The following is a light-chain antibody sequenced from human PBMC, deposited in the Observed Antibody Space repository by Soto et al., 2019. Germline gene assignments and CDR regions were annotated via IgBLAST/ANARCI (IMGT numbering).Light chain of an antibody. V-gene: IGKV3-15*01. CDR3: LQYNKWPRT. CDR2: DAS. Sequence: VITHSPATLSVSPGNRATLSCRSSWSISNKLAWYQQKPGQAPILLIYDASPRATGIPASFSGIGSGTEFTLTITSLKSEDFAVYYCLQYNKWPRTFGQGTKVDIK. CDR1: WSISNK. J-gene: IGKJ1*01.